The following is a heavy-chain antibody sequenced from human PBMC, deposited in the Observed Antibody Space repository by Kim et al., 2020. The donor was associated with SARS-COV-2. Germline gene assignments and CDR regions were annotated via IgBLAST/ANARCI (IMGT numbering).Heavy chain of an antibody. Sequence: GESLKISCKGSGYSFTLYWIIWVRQMPGKGLEWMGRINPGDSSTNYSPSFQGHVTISADKSITTAYLQWSSLKASDTAMYYCARARGYCSSSDCNIFAFDIWGQGTMVTVSS. V-gene: IGHV5-10-1*01. CDR1: GYSFTLYW. CDR2: INPGDSST. D-gene: IGHD2-2*01. J-gene: IGHJ3*02. CDR3: ARARGYCSSSDCNIFAFDI.